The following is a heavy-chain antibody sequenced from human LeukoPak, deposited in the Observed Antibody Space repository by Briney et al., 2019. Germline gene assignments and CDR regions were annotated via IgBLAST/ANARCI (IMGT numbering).Heavy chain of an antibody. Sequence: PGGSLRLSCAACAFTFSDYHMSWIRQAPGRGLEWVSYISGTSLTIYYADSVKGRFTISRDKAKNSLYLQMNSLRAEDTAVYYCARIIPDRPHYYYYMDVWGKGTTVTVSS. J-gene: IGHJ6*03. V-gene: IGHV3-11*04. CDR1: AFTFSDYH. CDR2: ISGTSLTI. D-gene: IGHD6-6*01. CDR3: ARIIPDRPHYYYYMDV.